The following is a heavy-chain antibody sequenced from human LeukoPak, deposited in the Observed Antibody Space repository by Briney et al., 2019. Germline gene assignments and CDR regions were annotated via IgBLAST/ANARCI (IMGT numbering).Heavy chain of an antibody. V-gene: IGHV1-3*04. Sequence: GASVKVSCKASGYTFTSYAMHRVRQAPGQRLECMGWINTGNGNTKYPQKFQGRVTITRDTSASTAYMDLSSLRSEDTAVYYCARNTETAIPLPYYFDYWGQGTLVTVSS. CDR2: INTGNGNT. D-gene: IGHD2-21*02. J-gene: IGHJ4*02. CDR1: GYTFTSYA. CDR3: ARNTETAIPLPYYFDY.